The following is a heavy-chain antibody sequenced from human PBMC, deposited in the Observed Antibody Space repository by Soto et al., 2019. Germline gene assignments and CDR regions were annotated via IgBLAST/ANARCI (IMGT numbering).Heavy chain of an antibody. J-gene: IGHJ3*02. Sequence: GGSLRLSCAASGFTFSSYGMHWVRQAPGKGLEWVAVIWYDGSNKYYADSVKGRFTISRDNSKNTLYLQMNSLRAEDTAVYYCAAGFGELSGADIWGQGTMVTVSS. CDR1: GFTFSSYG. V-gene: IGHV3-33*01. CDR3: AAGFGELSGADI. CDR2: IWYDGSNK. D-gene: IGHD3-10*01.